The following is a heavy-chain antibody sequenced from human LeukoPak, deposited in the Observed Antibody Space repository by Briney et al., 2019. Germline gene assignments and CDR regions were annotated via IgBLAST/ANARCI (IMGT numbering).Heavy chain of an antibody. CDR1: GYTFTSYD. J-gene: IGHJ5*02. CDR2: MNPNSGNT. Sequence: ASVKVSCKASGYTFTSYDINWVRQATGQGLEWMGWMNPNSGNTGYAQKFQGRVTMTRNTSISTAYMELSSLRSEDTAVYYCARTSRVRGEPHNWFDPWGQGTLVTVSS. D-gene: IGHD3-10*01. CDR3: ARTSRVRGEPHNWFDP. V-gene: IGHV1-8*01.